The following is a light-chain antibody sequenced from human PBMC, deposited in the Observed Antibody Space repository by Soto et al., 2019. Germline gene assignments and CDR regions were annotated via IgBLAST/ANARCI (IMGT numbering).Light chain of an antibody. CDR2: DAS. J-gene: IGKJ5*01. Sequence: DIQMTQSPSSLSASVGDRVTITCQASQDISTYLSWYQQKPGKAPKLLIYDASNLETGVPSRFSGSGSGTDFTFTISRLEPEDFAVFYCQQYGSSITFGQGTRLEIK. V-gene: IGKV1-33*01. CDR1: QDISTY. CDR3: QQYGSSIT.